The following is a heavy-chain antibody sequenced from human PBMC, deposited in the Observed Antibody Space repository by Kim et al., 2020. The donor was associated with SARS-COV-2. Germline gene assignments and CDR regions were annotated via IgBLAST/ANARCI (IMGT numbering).Heavy chain of an antibody. V-gene: IGHV4-34*01. CDR3: ARRATGYSSGWSGVAFDI. J-gene: IGHJ3*02. D-gene: IGHD6-19*01. Sequence: KSRVTISVDTSKNQFSLKLSSVPAADTAVYYCARRATGYSSGWSGVAFDIWGQGTMVTVSS.